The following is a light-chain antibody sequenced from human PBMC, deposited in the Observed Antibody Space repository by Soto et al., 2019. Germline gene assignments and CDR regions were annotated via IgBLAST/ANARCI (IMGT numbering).Light chain of an antibody. V-gene: IGLV2-18*02. J-gene: IGLJ2*01. Sequence: QSALTQPPSVSGSPGQSVTISCTGTSSDVGSHNRVSWYQQPPGTAPKLMIYEVSNRPSGVPDRFSGSKSGNTASLTISGLHAEDEADYYCSSYTSSSSFVLFGGGTKRIVL. CDR3: SSYTSSSSFVL. CDR2: EVS. CDR1: SSDVGSHNR.